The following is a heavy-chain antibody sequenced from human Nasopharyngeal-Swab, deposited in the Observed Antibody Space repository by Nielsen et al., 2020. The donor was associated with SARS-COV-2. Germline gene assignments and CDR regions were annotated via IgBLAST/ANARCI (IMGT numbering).Heavy chain of an antibody. D-gene: IGHD2-2*01. J-gene: IGHJ6*03. CDR3: AKAASAMLMVYYYYMDV. Sequence: WIRQPPGKGLEWVSGISWNSGSIGYADSVRGRFTISRDNAKNSLYLQMNSLRLEDTALYFCAKAASAMLMVYYYYMDVWGKGTTVTVSS. V-gene: IGHV3-9*01. CDR2: ISWNSGSI.